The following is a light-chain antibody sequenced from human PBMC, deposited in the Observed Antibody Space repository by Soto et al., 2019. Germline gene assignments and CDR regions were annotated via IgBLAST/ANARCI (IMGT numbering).Light chain of an antibody. CDR1: QSVSRNF. Sequence: ENVLTQSPGTLSLSPGERATLSCRASQSVSRNFLAWYQQKPGQAPRLLIYHASNRATGIPDRFSGSGSGTDFTLTISRLEPEDFGMYYCQPYASARRTFGQGTNLEIK. CDR3: QPYASARRT. CDR2: HAS. J-gene: IGKJ2*01. V-gene: IGKV3-20*01.